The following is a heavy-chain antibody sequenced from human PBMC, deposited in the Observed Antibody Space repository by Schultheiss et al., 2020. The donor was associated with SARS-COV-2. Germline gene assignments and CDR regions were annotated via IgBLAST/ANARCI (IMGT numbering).Heavy chain of an antibody. CDR2: VSDTESA. D-gene: IGHD6-19*01. Sequence: SETLSLTCTVSGGSISSYYWGWIRQAPGKGPQWIGYVSDTESANYYPSLMGRATVSLDTSKRQLSLEMSSVTAADTAIYYCASLDGKFVAEAGTDYWGQGSLVTVSS. CDR1: GGSISSYY. CDR3: ASLDGKFVAEAGTDY. V-gene: IGHV4-59*01. J-gene: IGHJ4*02.